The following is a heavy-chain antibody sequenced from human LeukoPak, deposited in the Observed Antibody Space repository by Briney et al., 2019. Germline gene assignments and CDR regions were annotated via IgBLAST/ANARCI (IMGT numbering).Heavy chain of an antibody. CDR1: GFSLSTSGMC. CDR3: ARQRMTTVTTLPFDS. CDR2: IDWDDDK. V-gene: IGHV2-70*11. J-gene: IGHJ4*02. Sequence: SCPTLVNPTQTLRLTCTVSGFSLSTSGMCVSWIRQPPGKALEWLARIDWDDDKYYSTSLKTRLTISKDTSKNQVVLTMTNMDPVDTATYYCARQRMTTVTTLPFDSWGQGILVTVSS. D-gene: IGHD4-17*01.